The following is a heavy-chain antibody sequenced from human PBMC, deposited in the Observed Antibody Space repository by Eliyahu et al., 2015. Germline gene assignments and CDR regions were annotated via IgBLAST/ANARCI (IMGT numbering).Heavy chain of an antibody. Sequence: QVQLQESGPGLVKPSETLSLTCAVSGYSISSGYYWGWIRQPPGKGLEWIGSIYHSGSTYYNPSLKSRVTISVDTSKNQFSLKLSSVTAADTAVYYCARGGGKQLVPPFYYYYYGMDVWGQGTTVTVSS. CDR2: IYHSGST. J-gene: IGHJ6*02. CDR1: GYSISSGYY. D-gene: IGHD6-6*01. CDR3: ARGGGKQLVPPFYYYYYGMDV. V-gene: IGHV4-38-2*01.